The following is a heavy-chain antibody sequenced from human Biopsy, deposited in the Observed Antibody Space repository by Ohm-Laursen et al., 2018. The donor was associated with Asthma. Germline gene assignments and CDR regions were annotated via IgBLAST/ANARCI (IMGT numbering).Heavy chain of an antibody. V-gene: IGHV4-39*01. CDR2: MDHSGRP. J-gene: IGHJ4*02. Sequence: GTLSLTCTVSGGSITSSSYYWGWIRQPPGKGMEWIGSMDHSGRPNSHPSLKSRPPITVNTSKHRLSLKMSSVTAADTAVYFCVRHQYSSSWSTFDYWGQGALVTVSS. CDR3: VRHQYSSSWSTFDY. D-gene: IGHD3-22*01. CDR1: GGSITSSSYY.